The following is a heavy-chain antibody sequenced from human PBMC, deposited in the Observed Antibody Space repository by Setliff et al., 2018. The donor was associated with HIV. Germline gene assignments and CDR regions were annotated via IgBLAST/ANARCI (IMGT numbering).Heavy chain of an antibody. CDR3: ARPTNIATHYYGSQSFYMYYYGMDV. Sequence: GGSLRLSCAASGFNFSTHTMNWIRQAPGRGLEWVSSISSSGTYISYADSMKSRFTISRDNAKNSLYLQMNTLRAEDTAVYFCARPTNIATHYYGSQSFYMYYYGMDVWGQGTTVTVSS. CDR1: GFNFSTHT. CDR2: ISSSGTYI. V-gene: IGHV3-21*01. D-gene: IGHD3-10*01. J-gene: IGHJ6*02.